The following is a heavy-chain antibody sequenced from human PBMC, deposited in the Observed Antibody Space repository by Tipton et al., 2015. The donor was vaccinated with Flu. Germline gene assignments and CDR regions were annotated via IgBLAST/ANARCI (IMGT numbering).Heavy chain of an antibody. CDR2: IYPADSDT. CDR1: GDSFTTYW. Sequence: QLVQSGAEVKKPGESLKISCKGSGDSFTTYWIAWVRQMPGKGLEWMGIIYPADSDTRYSPSFQGQVTISVDKTNSTAFLQWGSLKASDTAIYFCVRQNCGGDCYPDYWGQGTLVTVSS. CDR3: VRQNCGGDCYPDY. J-gene: IGHJ4*02. D-gene: IGHD2-21*02. V-gene: IGHV5-51*01.